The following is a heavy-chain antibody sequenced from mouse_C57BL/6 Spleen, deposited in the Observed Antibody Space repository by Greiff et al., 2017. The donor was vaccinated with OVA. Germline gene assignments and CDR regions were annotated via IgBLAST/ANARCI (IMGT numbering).Heavy chain of an antibody. Sequence: VRLKQSGPERGKPGASVKISCKASGYSFTGYYMNWVKQSPEKSLEWIGEINPSTGGTTYNQKFKAKATLTVDKSSSTAYMQLKSLQPVNTAVYYCARGGWGYMENWGQGTSDTVSS. CDR2: INPSTGGT. D-gene: IGHD2-3*01. J-gene: IGHJ4*01. CDR1: GYSFTGYY. V-gene: IGHV1-42*01. CDR3: ARGGWGYMEN.